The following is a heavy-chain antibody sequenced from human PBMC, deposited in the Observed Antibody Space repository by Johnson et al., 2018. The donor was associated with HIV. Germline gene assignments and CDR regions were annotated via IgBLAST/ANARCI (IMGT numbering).Heavy chain of an antibody. CDR2: IRYDGSNK. J-gene: IGHJ3*02. CDR1: GFTFSSYG. CDR3: TKMGALGAFDI. D-gene: IGHD3-16*01. V-gene: IGHV3-30*02. Sequence: QVTLVESGGGLVQPGGSLRLSCAASGFTFSSYGMHWVRQAPGKGLEWVAFIRYDGSNKYYADSVKGRFTISRDNSKNTLSLQMNSLRAEDTAVYYCTKMGALGAFDIWGQGTMVTVSS.